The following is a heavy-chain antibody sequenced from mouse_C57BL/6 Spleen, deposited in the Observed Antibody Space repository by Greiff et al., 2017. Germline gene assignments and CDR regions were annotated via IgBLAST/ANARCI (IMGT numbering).Heavy chain of an antibody. J-gene: IGHJ3*01. CDR3: SREWYDYDGFAY. Sequence: QVQLQQPGAELVRPGSSVKLSCKASGYTFTSYWMHWVKQRPIQGLEWIGNIDPSDSETHYNQKFKDKATLTVDKSSSTAYMQLSSLTSEYSAVYYCSREWYDYDGFAYWGQGTLVTVSA. CDR1: GYTFTSYW. CDR2: IDPSDSET. D-gene: IGHD2-4*01. V-gene: IGHV1-52*01.